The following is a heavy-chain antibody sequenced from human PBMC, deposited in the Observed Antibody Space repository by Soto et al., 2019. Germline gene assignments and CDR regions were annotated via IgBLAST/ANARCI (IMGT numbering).Heavy chain of an antibody. J-gene: IGHJ6*02. CDR3: AADVRDGYNYAPFYYYGMDV. CDR2: INAGSGNT. V-gene: IGHV1-3*01. Sequence: ASVKVSCKASGYTSTNYGMQWVCQAPGQRLEWMGWINAGSGNTKYSQKFQGRITITRDTSASTAYMELSSLRSEDTAVYYCAADVRDGYNYAPFYYYGMDVWGQGTTVTVSS. CDR1: GYTSTNYG. D-gene: IGHD5-18*01.